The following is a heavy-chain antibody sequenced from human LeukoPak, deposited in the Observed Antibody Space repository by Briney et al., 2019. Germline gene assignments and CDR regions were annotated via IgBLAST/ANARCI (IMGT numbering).Heavy chain of an antibody. CDR3: ARNRDGYNSFDY. J-gene: IGHJ4*02. CDR2: ISRSVVT. Sequence: SETLSLTCSVSGDSISSSPNYWGWIRHPPGKELEWIGKISRSVVTHYNPSLRSRVTISVDTSKNHFSLKLSSVTAADTAVYYCARNRDGYNSFDYWGQGTLVTVSS. D-gene: IGHD5-24*01. V-gene: IGHV4-39*07. CDR1: GDSISSSPNY.